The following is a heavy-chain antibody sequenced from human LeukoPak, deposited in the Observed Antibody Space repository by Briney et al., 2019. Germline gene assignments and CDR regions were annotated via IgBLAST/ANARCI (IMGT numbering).Heavy chain of an antibody. CDR1: GYTFTSYG. J-gene: IGHJ6*03. D-gene: IGHD3-16*01. Sequence: ASVKVSCKASGYTFTSYGISWVRQAPGQGLEWMGWISAYNGNTNYAQKLQGRVTMTTDTSTSTAYMELRRLRSDDTAVYYCARDPTPISKVGIGGYYYYMDVWGKGTTVTVSS. CDR2: ISAYNGNT. CDR3: ARDPTPISKVGIGGYYYYMDV. V-gene: IGHV1-18*01.